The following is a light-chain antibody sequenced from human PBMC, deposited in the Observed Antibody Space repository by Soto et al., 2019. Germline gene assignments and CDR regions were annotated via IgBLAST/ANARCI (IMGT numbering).Light chain of an antibody. CDR2: ATD. Sequence: IQMTQSPSSLSASVGDRVTITCRASQTITNYLNWYQQQSGKAPKLLIYATDTLQSGVPSRFSGSGSGTDYTLTISRLEPEDFAVYYCQQYGSSPRTFGQGTKVDIK. V-gene: IGKV1-39*01. J-gene: IGKJ1*01. CDR1: QTITNY. CDR3: QQYGSSPRT.